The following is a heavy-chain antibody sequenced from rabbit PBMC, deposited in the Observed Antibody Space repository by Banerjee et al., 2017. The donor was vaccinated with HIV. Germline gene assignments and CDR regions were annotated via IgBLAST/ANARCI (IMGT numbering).Heavy chain of an antibody. CDR2: IDVGSSGST. CDR1: GFSFSSSYY. V-gene: IGHV1S45*01. CDR3: ARSPFNL. Sequence: QEQLEESGGDLVKPEGSLTLTCTASGFSFSSSYYMCWVRQAPGKGLEWIGCIDVGSSGSTYYASWAKGRFTISKTSSTTVTLQMTSLTVADTATYFCARSPFNLWGQGTLVTVS. J-gene: IGHJ4*01.